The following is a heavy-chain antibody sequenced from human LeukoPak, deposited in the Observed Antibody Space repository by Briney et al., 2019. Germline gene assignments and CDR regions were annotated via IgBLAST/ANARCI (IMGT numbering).Heavy chain of an antibody. CDR2: ISSSGSTI. D-gene: IGHD3-22*01. V-gene: IGHV3-48*03. CDR3: ARASYYDTIDY. J-gene: IGHJ4*02. CDR1: GFTFSSYE. Sequence: GGSLRLSCAASGFTFSSYEMNWVRQAPGKGLEWVSYISSSGSTIYYADSVKGRFTISRDNAKNSLYLQMNSLRAEDTAVYYCARASYYDTIDYWGQGTLITVSS.